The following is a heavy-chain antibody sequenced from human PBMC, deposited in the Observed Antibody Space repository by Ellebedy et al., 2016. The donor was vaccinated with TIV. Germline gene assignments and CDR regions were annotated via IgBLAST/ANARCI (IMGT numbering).Heavy chain of an antibody. D-gene: IGHD6-19*01. Sequence: SETLSLTXTVSGGSIISVNYYWGWIRQTPGKELEWIGSIYKSGTTHYKPSLKSRVTISLDVSKNQYSLKVNSVTAADTAVYYCARGTPAGTPPLGWGQGTLVTVSS. V-gene: IGHV4-39*07. J-gene: IGHJ4*02. CDR1: GGSIISVNYY. CDR3: ARGTPAGTPPLG. CDR2: IYKSGTT.